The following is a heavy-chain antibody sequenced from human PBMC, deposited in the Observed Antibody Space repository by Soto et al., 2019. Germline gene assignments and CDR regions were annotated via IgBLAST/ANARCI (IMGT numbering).Heavy chain of an antibody. CDR1: GGSISSSSYY. CDR3: ASLANDYGDPPPYYFDY. Sequence: QLQLQESGPGLVKPSETLSLTCTVSGGSISSSSYYWGWIRQPPGKGLEWIGSIYYSGSTYYNPSLKSRATLSVDPSKNQFSLNLSSVTAADTAVYYCASLANDYGDPPPYYFDYWGQGTLVTVSS. J-gene: IGHJ4*02. V-gene: IGHV4-39*01. D-gene: IGHD4-17*01. CDR2: IYYSGST.